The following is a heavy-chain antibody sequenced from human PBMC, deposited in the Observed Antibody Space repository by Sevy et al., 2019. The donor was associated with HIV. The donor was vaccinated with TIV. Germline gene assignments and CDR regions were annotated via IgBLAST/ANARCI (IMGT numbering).Heavy chain of an antibody. D-gene: IGHD2-2*01. Sequence: GGSLRLSCAASGFTVSSNYMSWVRQAPGKGLEWVSVIYSGGSTYYADSVKGRFTISRDNSKNTLYLQMNSLRVEDTAVYYCARTSRYCSSTSCPQNDYWGQGTLVTVSS. J-gene: IGHJ4*02. CDR1: GFTVSSNY. CDR3: ARTSRYCSSTSCPQNDY. V-gene: IGHV3-53*01. CDR2: IYSGGST.